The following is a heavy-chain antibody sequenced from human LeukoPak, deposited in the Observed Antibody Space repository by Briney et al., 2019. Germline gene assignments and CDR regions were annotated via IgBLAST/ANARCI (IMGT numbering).Heavy chain of an antibody. CDR3: AKGMTAGAYTKVSSFDY. D-gene: IGHD4-17*01. J-gene: IGHJ4*02. Sequence: GGSLRLSCAASGFTVSTFAMSWVRQAPGKGLEWVSSISGRDTRTYSADSVKGRFTISRDNSKNTLYVQMNSLRAEDTAVYYCAKGMTAGAYTKVSSFDYWGQGSLVTVSS. V-gene: IGHV3-23*01. CDR1: GFTVSTFA. CDR2: ISGRDTRT.